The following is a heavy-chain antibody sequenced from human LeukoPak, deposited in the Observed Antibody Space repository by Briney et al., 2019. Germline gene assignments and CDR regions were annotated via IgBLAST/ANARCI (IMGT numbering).Heavy chain of an antibody. J-gene: IGHJ6*03. CDR1: GGSISCSSYY. Sequence: PSETLSLTCTVSGGSISCSSYYWGWIRQPPGKGLEWIGSIYYSGSTYYNPSLKSRVTISVDTSKNQFSLKLSSVTAADTAVYYCARGYYYYYYMDVWGKGTTVTVSS. V-gene: IGHV4-39*07. CDR3: ARGYYYYYYMDV. CDR2: IYYSGST.